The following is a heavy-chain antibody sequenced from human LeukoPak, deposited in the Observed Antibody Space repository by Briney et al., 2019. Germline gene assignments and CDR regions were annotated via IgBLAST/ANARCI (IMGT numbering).Heavy chain of an antibody. CDR1: GFTFRSYI. J-gene: IGHJ3*02. V-gene: IGHV3-21*01. CDR2: ISSSTSYI. Sequence: GGSLRLSRAASGFTFRSYIMNSVPQAPGKGLEWVSFISSSTSYISYADSVKGRFTISRDNAKSSLWLQMNSLRAEDTAVYYCARATNGRFDIWGQGTMVTVSS. CDR3: ARATNGRFDI. D-gene: IGHD2-8*01.